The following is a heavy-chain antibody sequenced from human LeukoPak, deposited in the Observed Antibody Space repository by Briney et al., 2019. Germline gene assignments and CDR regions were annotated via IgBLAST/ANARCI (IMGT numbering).Heavy chain of an antibody. J-gene: IGHJ4*02. D-gene: IGHD3-22*01. CDR2: IKSKTDGGTT. CDR3: TTPYYYDSSD. CDR1: GFTFSNAW. V-gene: IGHV3-15*01. Sequence: GSLRLSRAASGFTFSNAWMSWFRQAPGKGLEWVGRIKSKTDGGTTDYAAPVKGRFTISRDDSKNTLYLQMNSLKTEDTAVYYCTTPYYYDSSDWGQGTLVTVSS.